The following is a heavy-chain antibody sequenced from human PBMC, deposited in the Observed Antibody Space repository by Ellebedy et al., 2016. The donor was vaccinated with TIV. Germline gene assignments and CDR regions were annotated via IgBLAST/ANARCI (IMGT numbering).Heavy chain of an antibody. J-gene: IGHJ4*02. CDR3: ARSNMIVVVPFDY. CDR1: GASITSSGYY. Sequence: MPSETLSLTCTVSGASITSSGYYWGWIRQPPGEGLEWSGRIFYSGSTYDNPFLNSPTTISVDTSKKQFSLKLSSVTAANTAVYYCARSNMIVVVPFDYWGQGTLVTVSS. V-gene: IGHV4-39*01. D-gene: IGHD3-22*01. CDR2: IFYSGST.